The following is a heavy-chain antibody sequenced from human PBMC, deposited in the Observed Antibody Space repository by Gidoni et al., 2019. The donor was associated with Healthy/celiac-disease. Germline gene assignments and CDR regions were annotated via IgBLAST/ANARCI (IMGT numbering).Heavy chain of an antibody. J-gene: IGHJ4*02. CDR2: ISWNSGSI. CDR3: AKDELGLRSAVLDY. D-gene: IGHD4-17*01. CDR1: GFTFDDYA. Sequence: EVQLVASGGGLVQLGRSLRLPCAASGFTFDDYAMHWVRQAPGKGLEWVSGISWNSGSIGYADSVKGRFTISRDNAKNSLYLQMNSLRAEDTALYYCAKDELGLRSAVLDYWGQGTLVTVSS. V-gene: IGHV3-9*01.